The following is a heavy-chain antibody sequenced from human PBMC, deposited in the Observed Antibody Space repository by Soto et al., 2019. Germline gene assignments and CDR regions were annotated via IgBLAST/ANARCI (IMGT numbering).Heavy chain of an antibody. CDR1: GGTLNSYA. V-gene: IGHV1-18*01. J-gene: IGHJ6*02. CDR2: ISAYNGNT. CDR3: ARDLEYCSSTSCYYYYGMDV. Sequence: ASVKVSCKASGGTLNSYAISWVRQAPGQGLEWMGWISAYNGNTNYAQKLQCRVTMTTDTSTSTAYMELRSLRSDDTAVYYCARDLEYCSSTSCYYYYGMDVWGQGTTVTVSS. D-gene: IGHD2-2*01.